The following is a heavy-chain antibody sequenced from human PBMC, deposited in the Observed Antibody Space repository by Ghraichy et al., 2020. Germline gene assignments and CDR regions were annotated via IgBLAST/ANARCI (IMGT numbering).Heavy chain of an antibody. CDR2: IVVGSGNT. Sequence: SVKVSCKDYGLTFTSSAVQWARQARGHRLEWKGWIVVGSGNTNYAQKFQERVTITRDMSTSTAYMELSSLRSEDTAVYYCAADGGCSGGSGQSSYYYYMDVWGKGTTVTVSS. V-gene: IGHV1-58*01. CDR3: AADGGCSGGSGQSSYYYYMDV. J-gene: IGHJ6*03. CDR1: GLTFTSSA. D-gene: IGHD2-15*01.